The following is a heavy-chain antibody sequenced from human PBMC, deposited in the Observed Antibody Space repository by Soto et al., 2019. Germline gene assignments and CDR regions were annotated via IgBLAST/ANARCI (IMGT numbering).Heavy chain of an antibody. CDR2: IYYSGST. Sequence: SETLSLTCTVSGDSIRSGCDYWSWIRQHPGKGLEWIGYIYYSGSTYNNPTLKSRVDISVDTSKNQLSTKLSSVTAADTAIYYCAREITMKGWFDPWGQGTLVTVSS. CDR3: AREITMKGWFDP. D-gene: IGHD3-22*01. CDR1: GDSIRSGCDY. J-gene: IGHJ5*02. V-gene: IGHV4-31*03.